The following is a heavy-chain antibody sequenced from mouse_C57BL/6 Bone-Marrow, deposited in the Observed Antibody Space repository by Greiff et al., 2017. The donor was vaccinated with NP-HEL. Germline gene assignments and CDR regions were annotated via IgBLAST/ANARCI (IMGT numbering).Heavy chain of an antibody. V-gene: IGHV1-50*01. D-gene: IGHD2-5*01. CDR1: GYTFTSYW. CDR2: IDPSDSYT. J-gene: IGHJ2*01. Sequence: QVQLQQPGAELVKPGASVKLSCKASGYTFTSYWMQWVKQRPGQGLEWIGEIDPSDSYTKSNQKFKGKATLTVATSSSTACMQLSSLTSEDSAVYYCAREGTTIVTPCYCDYGGQGTTLTVSA. CDR3: AREGTTIVTPCYCDY.